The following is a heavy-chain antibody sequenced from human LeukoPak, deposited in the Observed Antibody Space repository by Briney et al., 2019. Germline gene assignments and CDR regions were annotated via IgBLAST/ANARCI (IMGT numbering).Heavy chain of an antibody. CDR3: ARHSSGWSFDS. CDR1: GGSISSYN. Sequence: SETLSLTCTVSGGSISSYNWSWIRQPAGKGLEWIGRLYSSGSTNYSPSLKSRITMSADTSKNQFSLKLNSVTAADTVVYYCARHSSGWSFDSWGQGTLVTVSS. D-gene: IGHD6-19*01. J-gene: IGHJ4*02. CDR2: LYSSGST. V-gene: IGHV4-4*07.